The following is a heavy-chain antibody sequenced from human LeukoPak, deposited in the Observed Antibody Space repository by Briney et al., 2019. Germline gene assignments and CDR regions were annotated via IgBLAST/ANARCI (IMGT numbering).Heavy chain of an antibody. Sequence: SQTLSLTCTVSGGSISSGSYYWNWIRQPAGKRLEWLGNIFTRGTTNYNPSLESRLTISLDTARNQFSLYLSSVTAADTAMYFCARSSLAVYFDYWGQGTLVTVSS. D-gene: IGHD6-19*01. CDR3: ARSSLAVYFDY. V-gene: IGHV4-61*09. CDR2: IFTRGTT. J-gene: IGHJ4*02. CDR1: GGSISSGSYY.